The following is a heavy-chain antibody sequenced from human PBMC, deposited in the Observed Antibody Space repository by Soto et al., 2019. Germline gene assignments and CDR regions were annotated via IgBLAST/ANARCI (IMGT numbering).Heavy chain of an antibody. D-gene: IGHD3-22*01. CDR2: ISSSSSYM. CDR1: GFTFSSYS. Sequence: GGSLRLSCAASGFTFSSYSMNWVRQAPGKGLEWVSSISSSSSYMYYADSVKGRFTISRDNAKNSLYLQMNSLRAEDTAVYYCARARYYDSSGYYYDYWGQGTLVTVSS. V-gene: IGHV3-21*01. CDR3: ARARYYDSSGYYYDY. J-gene: IGHJ4*02.